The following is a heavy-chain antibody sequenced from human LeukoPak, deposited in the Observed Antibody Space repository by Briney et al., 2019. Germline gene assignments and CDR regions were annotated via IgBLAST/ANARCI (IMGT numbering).Heavy chain of an antibody. CDR2: ISSSSSYI. J-gene: IGHJ4*02. V-gene: IGHV3-21*01. CDR1: GFTFSSYS. D-gene: IGHD6-19*01. Sequence: GGSLRLSCSASGFTFSSYSMNWVRQAPGKGLEWVSSISSSSSYIYYADSVKGRFTISRDNAKNSLYLQMNSLRAEDTAVYYCARGSREAVAGFDYWGQGTLVTVSS. CDR3: ARGSREAVAGFDY.